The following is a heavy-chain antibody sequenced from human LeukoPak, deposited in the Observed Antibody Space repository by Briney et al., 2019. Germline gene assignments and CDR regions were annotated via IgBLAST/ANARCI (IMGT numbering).Heavy chain of an antibody. CDR1: GFTFSSYS. D-gene: IGHD2-15*01. J-gene: IGHJ6*03. Sequence: PGGSLRLSCAASGFTFSSYSMNWVRQAPGKGLEWVSSISSSSSYIHYADSVKGRFTISRDNAKNSRDLQMNSLRAEDTAVYYCASTLCSDDNCYFDYYYYMDVWGKGTTVTISS. CDR3: ASTLCSDDNCYFDYYYYMDV. V-gene: IGHV3-21*01. CDR2: ISSSSSYI.